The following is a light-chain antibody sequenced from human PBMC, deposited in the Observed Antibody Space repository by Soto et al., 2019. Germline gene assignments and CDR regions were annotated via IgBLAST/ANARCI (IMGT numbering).Light chain of an antibody. CDR3: QQYNNLPPYT. CDR1: QSVGSD. CDR2: GAS. V-gene: IGKV3-15*01. Sequence: EIVMTQSPGTLSVSPGDRVTLSCRASQSVGSDVAWYQQKPGQAPRLLILGASTRATNIPARFSGSGSGTDFTLTISRLQSEDFAVYYCQQYNNLPPYTFGQGTRLEIK. J-gene: IGKJ2*01.